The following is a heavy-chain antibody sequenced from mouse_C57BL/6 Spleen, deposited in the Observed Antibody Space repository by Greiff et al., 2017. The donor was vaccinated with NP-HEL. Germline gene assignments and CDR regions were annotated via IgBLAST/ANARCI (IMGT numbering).Heavy chain of an antibody. Sequence: VQLQQSGPELVKPGASVKISCKASGYAFSSSWMNWVQQRPGKGLEWIGRIYPGDGDTNYNGKFKGKATLTADKSSSTAYMQLSSLTSEDSAVYFCARSPLDYYGSSYGYFDVWGTGTTVTVSS. V-gene: IGHV1-82*01. D-gene: IGHD1-1*01. CDR3: ARSPLDYYGSSYGYFDV. CDR1: GYAFSSSW. CDR2: IYPGDGDT. J-gene: IGHJ1*03.